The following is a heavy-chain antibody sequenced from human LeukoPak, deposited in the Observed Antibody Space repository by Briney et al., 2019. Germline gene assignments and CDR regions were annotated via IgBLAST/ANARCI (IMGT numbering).Heavy chain of an antibody. J-gene: IGHJ4*02. CDR2: NNPNSGGT. V-gene: IGHV1-2*02. CDR3: ARVLAAGHYNDFDY. CDR1: GYTFTGYY. Sequence: GASVKVSCKASGYTFTGYYMHWVRQAPGQGLEWRGWNNPNSGGTNYAQKFQGRVTMTRDTSISTAYMELSRLRSDDTAVYYCARVLAAGHYNDFDYWGQGTLVTVSS. D-gene: IGHD6-13*01.